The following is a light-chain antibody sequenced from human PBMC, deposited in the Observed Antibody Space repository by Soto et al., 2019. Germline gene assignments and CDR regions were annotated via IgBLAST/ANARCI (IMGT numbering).Light chain of an antibody. CDR3: SSYTGGSTLEV. CDR2: DVT. V-gene: IGLV2-14*03. J-gene: IGLJ2*01. CDR1: SIDVGGYDF. Sequence: QSVLTQPASVSGSLGQSITISCTGTSIDVGGYDFVAWYQQHPGKAPKLIIYDVTHRPSGVSDRFSGSKSANTASLSISGLQAEDEAGYYCSSYTGGSTLEVFGGGTKLTVL.